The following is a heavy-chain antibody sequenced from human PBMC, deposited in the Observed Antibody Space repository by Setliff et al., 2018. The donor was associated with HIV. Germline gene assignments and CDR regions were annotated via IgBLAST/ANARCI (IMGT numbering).Heavy chain of an antibody. V-gene: IGHV4-59*08. Sequence: SETLSLTCSVSGDSLIGHWWWSWIRQPPGKGLEWTGNIHYSGTTHYNPSLRSRVTISVDTSKNQFSLKLSSVTAADTALYYCARAGDGYNYLRAPGWFDPWGQGTLVTVSS. CDR1: GDSLIGHW. J-gene: IGHJ5*02. CDR2: IHYSGTT. CDR3: ARAGDGYNYLRAPGWFDP. D-gene: IGHD5-12*01.